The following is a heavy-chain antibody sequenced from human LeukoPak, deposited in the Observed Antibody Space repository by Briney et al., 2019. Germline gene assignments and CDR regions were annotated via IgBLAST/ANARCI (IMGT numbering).Heavy chain of an antibody. J-gene: IGHJ6*03. V-gene: IGHV4-34*01. Sequence: SETLSLTCALYNGSFSDYYWTWIRQPPGKGLEWIGEINHSGSTNYNPSLKSRVTISVDTSKNQFSLKLSSVTAADTAVYYCARGPTRKVVPAAIGYYYYYMDVWGKGTTVTVSS. CDR1: NGSFSDYY. CDR3: ARGPTRKVVPAAIGYYYYYMDV. D-gene: IGHD2-2*02. CDR2: INHSGST.